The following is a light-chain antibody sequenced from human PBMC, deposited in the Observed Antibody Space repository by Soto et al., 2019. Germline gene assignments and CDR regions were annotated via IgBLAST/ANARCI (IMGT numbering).Light chain of an antibody. CDR2: EVS. CDR3: SSYTSSSTVV. V-gene: IGLV2-14*01. CDR1: SSDVGGYNY. J-gene: IGLJ2*01. Sequence: QSALTQPASVSGSPGQSITISCTETSSDVGGYNYVSWYQQHPGKAPKLMIYEVSNRPSGVSNRFSGSKSGNTASLTISGLQAEDEADYSCSSYTSSSTVVFGGGTKLTVL.